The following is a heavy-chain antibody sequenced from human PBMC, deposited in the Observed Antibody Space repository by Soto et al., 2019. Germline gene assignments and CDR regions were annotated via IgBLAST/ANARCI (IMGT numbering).Heavy chain of an antibody. CDR2: INHSGST. CDR3: ARGHGEALRSFDY. V-gene: IGHV4-34*01. D-gene: IGHD5-12*01. J-gene: IGHJ4*02. CDR1: GGSFSGYY. Sequence: SETLSLTCAVYGGSFSGYYWSWIRQPPGKGLEWIGEINHSGSTNYNPSLKSRVTISVDTSKNRFSLKLSSVTAADTAVYYCARGHGEALRSFDYWGQGTLVTVSS.